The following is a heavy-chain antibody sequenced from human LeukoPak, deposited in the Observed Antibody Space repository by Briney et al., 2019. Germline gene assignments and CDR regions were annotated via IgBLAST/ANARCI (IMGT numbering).Heavy chain of an antibody. CDR2: ISGSGGST. V-gene: IGHV3-23*01. Sequence: PGGSLRLSCAASGFTFSSYSMNWVRQAPGKGLEWVSAISGSGGSTYYADSVKGRFTISRDNSKNTLYLQMNSLRAEDTAVYYCAKDYDILTGYYYWGQGTLVTVSS. J-gene: IGHJ4*02. D-gene: IGHD3-9*01. CDR1: GFTFSSYS. CDR3: AKDYDILTGYYY.